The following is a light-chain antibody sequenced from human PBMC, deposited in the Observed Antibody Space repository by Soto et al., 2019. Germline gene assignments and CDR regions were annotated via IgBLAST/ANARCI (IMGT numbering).Light chain of an antibody. CDR2: DAS. Sequence: GDTVTITCRTSQSISSWLAWYQQKPGKAPKFLIYDASNLESGVPSRFSGSGSGTEFTLTISSLKPDDFATYYCQQYSSYWTFGQGTKVDI. CDR3: QQYSSYWT. J-gene: IGKJ1*01. V-gene: IGKV1-5*01. CDR1: QSISSW.